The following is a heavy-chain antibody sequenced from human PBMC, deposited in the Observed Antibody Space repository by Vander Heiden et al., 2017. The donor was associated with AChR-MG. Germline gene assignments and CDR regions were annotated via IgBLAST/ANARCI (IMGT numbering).Heavy chain of an antibody. V-gene: IGHV1-69*01. D-gene: IGHD3-16*01. J-gene: IGHJ1*01. CDR3: ARVESYADYAGRCQF. CDR2: FIPLFSAP. Sequence: QVQLVQSGAEVTKPGSSVKVSCKASGGTFSSYPFSWVRQAPGHGLEWIGGFIPLFSAPNYALKFQGRLTITADDYTSTMYMELSSLTSEDTAVYYCARVESYADYAGRCQFWGQGTLRTVSS. CDR1: GGTFSSYP.